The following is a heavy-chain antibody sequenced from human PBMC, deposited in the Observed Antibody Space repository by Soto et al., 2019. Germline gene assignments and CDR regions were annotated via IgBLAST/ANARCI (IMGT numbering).Heavy chain of an antibody. CDR3: AKEISPLPVALGVYSGMDV. V-gene: IGHV3-30*18. D-gene: IGHD3-16*01. CDR1: GFTFSSYG. J-gene: IGHJ6*02. Sequence: TGGSLRLSCAASGFTFSSYGMHWVRQAPGKGLEWVAVISYDGSNKYYADSVKGRFTISRDNSKNTLYLQMNSLRAEDTAVYYCAKEISPLPVALGVYSGMDVWGQGTTVTVS. CDR2: ISYDGSNK.